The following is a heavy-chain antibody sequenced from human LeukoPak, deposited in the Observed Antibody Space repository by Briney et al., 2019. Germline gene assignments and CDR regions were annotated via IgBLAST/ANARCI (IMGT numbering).Heavy chain of an antibody. J-gene: IGHJ4*02. CDR3: ARESFAARWD. Sequence: GGSLRLSCGVSGFSFSTYWMTWVRQAPGKGLEWVANIKQDGSEKFYVDSVKGRFTISRDNAKNSLYLQMNSLRAEDTAVYYCARESFAARWDWGQGTLVTVSS. D-gene: IGHD6-6*01. CDR2: IKQDGSEK. V-gene: IGHV3-7*01. CDR1: GFSFSTYW.